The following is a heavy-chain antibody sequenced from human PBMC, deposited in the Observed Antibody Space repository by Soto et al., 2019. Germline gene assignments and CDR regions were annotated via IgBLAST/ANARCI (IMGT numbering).Heavy chain of an antibody. D-gene: IGHD1-26*01. CDR1: GFTFSSYG. J-gene: IGHJ4*02. V-gene: IGHV3-33*01. CDR2: IWYDGSNK. Sequence: GGSLRLSCAASGFTFSSYGMHWVRQAPGKGLEWVAVIWYDGSNKYYADSVKGRFTISRDNSKNTLYLQMNSLRAEDTAVYYCARDFNSGSYFIDYWGQGTLVTVSS. CDR3: ARDFNSGSYFIDY.